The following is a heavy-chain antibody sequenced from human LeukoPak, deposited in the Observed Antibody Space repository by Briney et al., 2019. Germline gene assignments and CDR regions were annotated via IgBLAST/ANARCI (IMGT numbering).Heavy chain of an antibody. J-gene: IGHJ3*02. D-gene: IGHD3-22*01. CDR3: AGELTITTSNSFDI. CDR2: IYYSGST. V-gene: IGHV4-30-4*01. CDR1: GGSISSGDYY. Sequence: YPSQTLSLTCTVSGGSISSGDYYWSCIRQPPGKGLEWIGYIYYSGSTYYNPSLKSRVTISVDTSKNQFSLKLSSVTAADTAVYYCAGELTITTSNSFDIWGQGRMVTVSS.